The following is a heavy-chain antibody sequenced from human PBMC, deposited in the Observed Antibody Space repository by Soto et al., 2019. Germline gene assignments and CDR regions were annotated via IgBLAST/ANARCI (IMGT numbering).Heavy chain of an antibody. CDR3: ARDFSGQLVRAYGMDV. J-gene: IGHJ6*02. D-gene: IGHD6-6*01. CDR1: GGSISSGKW. CDR2: IYQSAQMHHSGTT. V-gene: IGHV4-4*02. Sequence: QVQLQESGPGLVKPSGTLSLTCAVSGGSISSGKWWSWVRQPPGKGLEWIGQIYQSAQMHHSGTTNYNPSLKSRVTISVDNSKNQFSLKLTSVTAADTAVYYCARDFSGQLVRAYGMDVWGQGTTVTVSS.